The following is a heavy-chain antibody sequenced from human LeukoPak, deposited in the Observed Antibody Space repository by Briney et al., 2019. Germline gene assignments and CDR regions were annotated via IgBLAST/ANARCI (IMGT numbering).Heavy chain of an antibody. J-gene: IGHJ4*02. D-gene: IGHD3-16*01. CDR2: TKAGGAT. Sequence: GGSLRLSCAASGFTFINAWMNWVRQAPGKGLEWVGRTKAGGATDYAAAVKGRITISRDDSKNMVYLQMYSLRIEDTAVYYCTTSLESYWGQGTLVTVSS. CDR3: TTSLESY. CDR1: GFTFINAW. V-gene: IGHV3-15*01.